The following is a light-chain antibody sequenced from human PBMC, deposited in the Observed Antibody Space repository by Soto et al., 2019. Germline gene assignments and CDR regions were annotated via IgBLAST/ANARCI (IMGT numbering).Light chain of an antibody. CDR1: QGIRND. V-gene: IGKV1-6*01. CDR3: QQYENYWT. Sequence: AIHMTQSPSSLSASVGDRVTITCRASQGIRNDLGWYQKKPGKAPKLLIFAAFNLQSGVPSRFSGGGSGTEFSLTISNLQPDDSATYYCQQYENYWTFGQGTKVDIK. J-gene: IGKJ1*01. CDR2: AAF.